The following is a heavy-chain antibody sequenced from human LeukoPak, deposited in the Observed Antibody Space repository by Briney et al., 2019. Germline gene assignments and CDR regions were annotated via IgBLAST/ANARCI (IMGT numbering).Heavy chain of an antibody. V-gene: IGHV4-39*01. CDR3: ARQPALSSSSFYGMDV. J-gene: IGHJ6*02. CDR2: IYYSGNT. CDR1: GGSISSSTYY. D-gene: IGHD6-13*01. Sequence: NPSETLSLTCTVSGGSISSSTYYWGWIRQSPGKGLEWIECIYYSGNTYYNPSLRSRVTISVDTSKNQFSLKLTSVTAEDTAVYYCARQPALSSSSFYGMDVWGQGTTVTVSS.